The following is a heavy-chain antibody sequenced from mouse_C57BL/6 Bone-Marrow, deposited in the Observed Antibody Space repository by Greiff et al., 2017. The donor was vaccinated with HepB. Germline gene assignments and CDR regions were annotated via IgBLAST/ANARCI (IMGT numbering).Heavy chain of an antibody. V-gene: IGHV1-82*01. CDR3: ARGGGFAY. Sequence: VKLQQSGPELVKPGASVKISCKASGYAFSSSWMNWVKQRPGKGLEWIGRIYPGDGDTNYNGKFKGKATLTADKSSSTAYMQLSSLTSEDSAVYFCARGGGFAYWGQGTLVTVS. CDR1: GYAFSSSW. CDR2: IYPGDGDT. J-gene: IGHJ3*01.